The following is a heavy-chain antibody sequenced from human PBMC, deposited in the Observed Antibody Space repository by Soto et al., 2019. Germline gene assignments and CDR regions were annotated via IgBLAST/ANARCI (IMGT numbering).Heavy chain of an antibody. CDR1: GGCLGSYY. CDR2: VLCTGRA. V-gene: IGHV4-59*01. CDR3: ARDGDGRMPTTPDYYTAMDV. D-gene: IGHD3-3*01. J-gene: IGHJ6*02. Sequence: SERMSLPCTVSGGCLGSYYWSWIWQRQRKGLAWLGYVLCTGRANYNAALMSRVSISLDTSNFQCSLKLSSVTAADTAVYYCARDGDGRMPTTPDYYTAMDVWGPGTTVTVSS.